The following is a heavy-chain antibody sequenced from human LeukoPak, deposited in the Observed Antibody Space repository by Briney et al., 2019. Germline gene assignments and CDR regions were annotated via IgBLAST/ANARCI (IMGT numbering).Heavy chain of an antibody. CDR2: ISASNGNT. D-gene: IGHD6-13*01. J-gene: IGHJ4*02. CDR1: GYTFTSYG. Sequence: ASVKVSCKASGYTFTSYGVSWVRQAPGQGLEWMGWISASNGNTNFAQKLQGRVTLTTDTSTSTAYIELRSLTSDDTAVYYCARYPLSYSSNWHYYFDYWGQGTLLTVSS. V-gene: IGHV1-18*01. CDR3: ARYPLSYSSNWHYYFDY.